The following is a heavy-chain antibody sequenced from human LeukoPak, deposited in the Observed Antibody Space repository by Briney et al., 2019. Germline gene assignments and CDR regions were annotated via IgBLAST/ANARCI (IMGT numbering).Heavy chain of an antibody. CDR1: GFTFSSYA. CDR2: ISGSGGST. Sequence: PGGSLRLSCAASGFTFSSYAMSWVRQAPGKGLEWVSAISGSGGSTYYADSVKGRFTISRDNSKNTLYLQMNSLRAEDTAVYYCARNRIFGVVSPRRYYGMDVWGQGTTVTVSS. D-gene: IGHD3-3*01. J-gene: IGHJ6*02. V-gene: IGHV3-23*01. CDR3: ARNRIFGVVSPRRYYGMDV.